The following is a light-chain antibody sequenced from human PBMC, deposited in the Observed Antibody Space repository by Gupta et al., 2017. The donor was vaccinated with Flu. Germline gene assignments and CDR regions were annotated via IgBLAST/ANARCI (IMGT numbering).Light chain of an antibody. V-gene: IGKV4-1*01. Sequence: DIVMTQSPDSLAVSLGERATINCKSSQSVLYSSNNKNYLAWYQQKPGQPPKRLIYWASTRESGVPDRFSGSGSGTDFTRTISSLQAEDVAVYYCQQYYSTPITFGQGTRLEIK. J-gene: IGKJ5*01. CDR3: QQYYSTPIT. CDR2: WAS. CDR1: QSVLYSSNNKNY.